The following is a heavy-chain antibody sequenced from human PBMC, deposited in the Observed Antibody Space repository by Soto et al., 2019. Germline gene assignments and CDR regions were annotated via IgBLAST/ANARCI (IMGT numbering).Heavy chain of an antibody. Sequence: GGSLRLSCAASGFTFSSYGTHWVRPAPGKGLEWVAVIWYDGSNKYYADSVKGRFTISRDNSKNTLYLQMNSLRGDDTAVYYCARPSYSSSWDELGFDYWGQGALVTVSS. CDR2: IWYDGSNK. V-gene: IGHV3-33*01. D-gene: IGHD6-13*01. J-gene: IGHJ4*02. CDR3: ARPSYSSSWDELGFDY. CDR1: GFTFSSYG.